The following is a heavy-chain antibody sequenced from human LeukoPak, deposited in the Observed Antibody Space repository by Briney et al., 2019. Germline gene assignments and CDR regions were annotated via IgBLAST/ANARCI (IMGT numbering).Heavy chain of an antibody. Sequence: PSETLSLTCAVYGGSFSGYYWSWIRQPPGKGLEWIGEINHSGSTNYNPSLKSRVTIPVDTSKNQFSLKLSSVTAADTAVYYCAGWDYDTYYYMDVWGKGTTVTVSS. V-gene: IGHV4-34*01. D-gene: IGHD3-9*01. CDR3: AGWDYDTYYYMDV. CDR2: INHSGST. CDR1: GGSFSGYY. J-gene: IGHJ6*03.